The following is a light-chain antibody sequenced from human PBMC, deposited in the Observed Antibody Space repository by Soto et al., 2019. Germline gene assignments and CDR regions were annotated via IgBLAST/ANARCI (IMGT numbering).Light chain of an antibody. CDR3: QQFNNWPPVWT. Sequence: EIVMTQSPATLSVSPGERATLSCRASQSVSSNLAWYQQKPGQAPRFLIYGASTRATGIPARFSGSGSGTEFTLTISSLQSEDFALYYCQQFNNWPPVWTFGQGTKVDIK. J-gene: IGKJ1*01. CDR1: QSVSSN. CDR2: GAS. V-gene: IGKV3-15*01.